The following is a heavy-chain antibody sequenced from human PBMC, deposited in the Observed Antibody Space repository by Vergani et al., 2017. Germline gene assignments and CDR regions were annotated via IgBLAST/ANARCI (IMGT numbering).Heavy chain of an antibody. CDR1: EFTFSNYA. J-gene: IGHJ4*02. CDR2: ISGHGDRT. V-gene: IGHV3-23*01. Sequence: EVQLLESGGGLVQPGGSLRLTCAASEFTFSNYAMNWVRQAPGKGLEWVSAISGHGDRTYYADSVKGRFTISRDNSKNTFYLQMNSLKAEDRATYYCAREERSNTSPFVGDWGQGTLVTVSS. CDR3: AREERSNTSPFVGD. D-gene: IGHD2/OR15-2a*01.